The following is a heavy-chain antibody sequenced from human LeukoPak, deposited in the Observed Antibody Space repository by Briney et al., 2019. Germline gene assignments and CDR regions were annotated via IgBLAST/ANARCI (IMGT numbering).Heavy chain of an antibody. V-gene: IGHV3-21*01. CDR3: ARGVAVLYYFDY. CDR2: ISSSSSYI. J-gene: IGHJ4*02. Sequence: GGSLRLSCAASGFTFSSYIMNWVRQAPGRGLEWVSSISSSSSYIYYADSVKGRFTISRDNAKNSLYLQMNSLRAEDTAVYYCARGVAVLYYFDYWGQGTLVTVSS. CDR1: GFTFSSYI. D-gene: IGHD6-19*01.